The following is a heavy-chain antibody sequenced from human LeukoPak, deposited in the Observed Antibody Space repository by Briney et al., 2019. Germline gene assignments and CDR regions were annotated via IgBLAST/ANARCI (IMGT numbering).Heavy chain of an antibody. CDR3: ARDQLFAYYYDSSGLSKG. CDR1: GFTFSSYW. Sequence: GGSLRLSCAASGFTFSSYWMHWVRQAPGKGPVWVSRINNDGSGTTYADSVKGRFTISRDDAKNTLYLQMNSLRAEDTAVYYCARDQLFAYYYDSSGLSKGWGQGTMVTVSS. V-gene: IGHV3-74*01. CDR2: INNDGSGT. D-gene: IGHD3-22*01. J-gene: IGHJ3*01.